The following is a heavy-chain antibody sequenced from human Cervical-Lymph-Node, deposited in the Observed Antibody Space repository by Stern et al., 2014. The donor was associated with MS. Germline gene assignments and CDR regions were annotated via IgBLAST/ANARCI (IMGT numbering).Heavy chain of an antibody. CDR3: ALSSETSDRWYSLGYDL. CDR2: IFPVLGTP. CDR1: GGTFSKFP. Sequence: DQLVASGAEVTKPGSSVKVSCKASGGTFSKFPSSWVRQAPGQGLDWMGGIFPVLGTPTYAQEFRGRVTITADVSTSTVYMELSSLRSDDTAVYYCALSSETSDRWYSLGYDLWGQGTLVTVSS. J-gene: IGHJ5*02. V-gene: IGHV1-69*01. D-gene: IGHD6-13*01.